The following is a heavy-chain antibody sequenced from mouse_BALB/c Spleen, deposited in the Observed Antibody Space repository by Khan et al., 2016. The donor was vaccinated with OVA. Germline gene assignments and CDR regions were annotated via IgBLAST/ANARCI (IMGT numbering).Heavy chain of an antibody. Sequence: EVELVESGPGLVKPSQSLSLTCTVTGYSITSDYAWNWIRQFPGNKLEWMGYISYSGNTKYNPSLKSRISITRDTSKNQFFLQLNSVTTEDTAIYYCARIYGGDFDYWGQGTTLTVSS. CDR2: ISYSGNT. CDR3: ARIYGGDFDY. CDR1: GYSITSDYA. D-gene: IGHD1-1*01. V-gene: IGHV3-2*02. J-gene: IGHJ2*01.